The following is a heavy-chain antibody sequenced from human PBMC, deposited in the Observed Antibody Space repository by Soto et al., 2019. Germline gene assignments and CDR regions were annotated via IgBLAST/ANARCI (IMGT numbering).Heavy chain of an antibody. Sequence: SETLSLTCSVSDDSINRDEYYVGCIRQPPGKGLEWIGSIYYRGNAYYNPSLQTRVTISLDKSNSQFSLKLNSVTAADSAVYFCSRLVGLATLPYYFDFSGPGALRTGSS. J-gene: IGHJ4*02. CDR2: IYYRGNA. D-gene: IGHD1-26*01. CDR3: SRLVGLATLPYYFDF. V-gene: IGHV4-39*01. CDR1: DDSINRDEYY.